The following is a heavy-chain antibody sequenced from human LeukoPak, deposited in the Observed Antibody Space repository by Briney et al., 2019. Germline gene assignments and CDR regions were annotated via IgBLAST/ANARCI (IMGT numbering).Heavy chain of an antibody. J-gene: IGHJ5*02. CDR2: IYYSGST. Sequence: SETLSLTCTVSGGSISSYYWSWIRQPPGKGLEWIGYIYYSGSTNYNPSLKSRVTISVDTSKNQFSLKLSSVTAADTAVYYCARESEGSRGWYVWFDPWGQGTLVTVSS. D-gene: IGHD6-19*01. V-gene: IGHV4-59*01. CDR1: GGSISSYY. CDR3: ARESEGSRGWYVWFDP.